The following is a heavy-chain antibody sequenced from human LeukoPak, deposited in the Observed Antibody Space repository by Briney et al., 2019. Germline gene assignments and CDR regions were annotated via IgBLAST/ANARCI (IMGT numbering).Heavy chain of an antibody. D-gene: IGHD3-22*01. J-gene: IGHJ4*02. CDR2: ISAYNGNT. V-gene: IGHV1-18*01. Sequence: ASVKVSCKASGYTFTSYAMHWVRQAPGQGLEWMGWISAYNGNTNYAQKLQGRVTMTTDTSTSTAYMELRSLRSDDTAVYYCARGFHDSRAYIYFDFWGQGTLVTVSS. CDR3: ARGFHDSRAYIYFDF. CDR1: GYTFTSYA.